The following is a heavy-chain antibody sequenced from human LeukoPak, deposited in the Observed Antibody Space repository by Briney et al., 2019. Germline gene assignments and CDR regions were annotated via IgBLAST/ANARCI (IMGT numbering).Heavy chain of an antibody. CDR1: GGSISSSSYY. Sequence: PSETLSLTCTVSGGSISSSSYYWGWIRQSPGNGLEWIGSIYHSGSTFYNPSLKSRVTISVDTSKNQFSLKPSSVTAADTAVYYCARLTDRSTAAGSFDVWGQGTMVTVSS. V-gene: IGHV4-39*01. J-gene: IGHJ3*01. D-gene: IGHD6-13*01. CDR2: IYHSGST. CDR3: ARLTDRSTAAGSFDV.